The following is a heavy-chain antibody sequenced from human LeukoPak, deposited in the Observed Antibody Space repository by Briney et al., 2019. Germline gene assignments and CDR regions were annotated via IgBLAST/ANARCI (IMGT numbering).Heavy chain of an antibody. D-gene: IGHD3-10*01. V-gene: IGHV5-51*01. CDR3: AKGTMVRGVPKIHFDY. J-gene: IGHJ4*02. CDR2: IYPGDSDT. Sequence: GESLKISCKGSGYSFTSYWIGWVRQMPGKGLEWMGIIYPGDSDTRYSPSFQGQVTISADKSISTAYLQWSSLKASDTAMYYCAKGTMVRGVPKIHFDYWGQGTLVTVSS. CDR1: GYSFTSYW.